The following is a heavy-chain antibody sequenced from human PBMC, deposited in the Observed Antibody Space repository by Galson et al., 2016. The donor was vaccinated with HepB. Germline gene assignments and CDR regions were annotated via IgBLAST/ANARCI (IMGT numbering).Heavy chain of an antibody. CDR3: AKESATHCGGDCAAFDM. D-gene: IGHD2-21*02. CDR2: IYRGGET. Sequence: SLRLSCAASGIVVSSTHFSWVRQTPGKGLEWVSDIYRGGETYHADSVKGRFTISRDNSKNTLYLQMNNLRAEDTAVYYCAKESATHCGGDCAAFDMWGQGTMVSVSS. J-gene: IGHJ3*02. CDR1: GIVVSSTH. V-gene: IGHV3-66*02.